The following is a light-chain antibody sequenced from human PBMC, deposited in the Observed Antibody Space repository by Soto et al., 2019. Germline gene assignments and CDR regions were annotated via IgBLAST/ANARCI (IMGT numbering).Light chain of an antibody. J-gene: IGKJ1*01. CDR1: QHVDRY. Sequence: DIQMTQSPSSLSASVGDSVTITCRTSQHVDRYLSWYQQIPGRAPKLLIYSASSLVGGVPPRFRGSASGTEFTLSISSLQREDFATYFCQQSSNIPWTFGQGTKVDIK. CDR2: SAS. V-gene: IGKV1-39*01. CDR3: QQSSNIPWT.